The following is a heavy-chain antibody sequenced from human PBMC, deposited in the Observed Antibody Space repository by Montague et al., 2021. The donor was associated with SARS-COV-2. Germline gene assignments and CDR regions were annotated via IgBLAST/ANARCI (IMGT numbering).Heavy chain of an antibody. Sequence: SETLSLTCTVSGGSITRNYYWCWIRQPPGKELEWGGNIYYSGTTSINPSLQSRVTISVDASKNQFSLNLTSVTAADTAVYYCARPLVRGVPKAFDIWGQGALVIVSS. V-gene: IGHV4-39*01. CDR2: IYYSGTT. D-gene: IGHD3-10*01. J-gene: IGHJ3*02. CDR3: ARPLVRGVPKAFDI. CDR1: GGSITRNYY.